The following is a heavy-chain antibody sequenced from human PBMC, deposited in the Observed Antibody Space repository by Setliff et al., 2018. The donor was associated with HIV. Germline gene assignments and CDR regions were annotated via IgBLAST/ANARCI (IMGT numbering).Heavy chain of an antibody. J-gene: IGHJ6*03. D-gene: IGHD6-13*01. V-gene: IGHV1-69-2*01. CDR3: ARRAAAGRADYYYYMDV. CDR1: GYTFIDYF. Sequence: ASVKVSCKASGYTFIDYFMHWVRQAPGQGLEWMGLVDPEDGETIYAEKFQGRVTITADTSTDTAYMELSSLRSEDTAVYYCARRAAAGRADYYYYMDVWGKGTTVTVSS. CDR2: VDPEDGET.